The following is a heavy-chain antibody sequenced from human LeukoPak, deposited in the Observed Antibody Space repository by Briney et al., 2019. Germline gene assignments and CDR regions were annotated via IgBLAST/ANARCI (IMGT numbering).Heavy chain of an antibody. Sequence: GESLKISCKGSGYSFTSYWIGWVRQMPGKGLEWMGIIYPGDSDTRYSPSFQGQVTISADKSISTAYLRWSSLKASDTAMYYCARRSVHYDYVWGSYRENYFDYWGQGTLVTVSS. CDR3: ARRSVHYDYVWGSYRENYFDY. V-gene: IGHV5-51*01. D-gene: IGHD3-16*02. CDR1: GYSFTSYW. CDR2: IYPGDSDT. J-gene: IGHJ4*02.